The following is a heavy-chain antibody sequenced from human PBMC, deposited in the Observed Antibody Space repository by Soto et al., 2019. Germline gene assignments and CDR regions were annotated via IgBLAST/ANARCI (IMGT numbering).Heavy chain of an antibody. V-gene: IGHV1-8*01. CDR1: GYTFTSYD. D-gene: IGHD4-17*01. CDR3: ARIDYGGNSNYYYYGMDV. CDR2: MNPNSGNT. J-gene: IGHJ6*02. Sequence: ASVKVSCKASGYTFTSYDINWVRQATGQGLEWMGWMNPNSGNTGYAQKFQGRVTMTRNTSISTAYMELSSLRSEDTAVYYCARIDYGGNSNYYYYGMDVWGQGTTVTVSS.